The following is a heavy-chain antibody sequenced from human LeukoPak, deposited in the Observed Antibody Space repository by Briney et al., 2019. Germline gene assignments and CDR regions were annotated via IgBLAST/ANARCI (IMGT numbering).Heavy chain of an antibody. V-gene: IGHV4-39*01. J-gene: IGHJ4*02. CDR2: IYFTGIT. Sequence: SETLSLTCTVSGGSISDRNYHWGWVRQPPGKGLEWIGSIYFTGITYYNPSLKSRVTISVDTSKNQFSLKLSSVTAADTAVYYCATHDSSSSLFDYWGQGTLVTVSS. CDR1: GGSISDRNYH. D-gene: IGHD6-6*01. CDR3: ATHDSSSSLFDY.